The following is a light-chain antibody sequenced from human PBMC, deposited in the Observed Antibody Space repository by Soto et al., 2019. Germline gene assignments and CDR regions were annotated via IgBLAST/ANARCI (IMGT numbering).Light chain of an antibody. CDR1: SSDVGGYNY. J-gene: IGLJ1*01. Sequence: QSALTQPASVSGSPGQSITISCTGTSSDVGGYNYVSWYQQFPGKAPKLMIYEVSNRPSGVSNRFSGSKSANTASLTISGLQGDDEADYYCTSFTVSSSLVFGTGTKLTVL. V-gene: IGLV2-14*01. CDR2: EVS. CDR3: TSFTVSSSLV.